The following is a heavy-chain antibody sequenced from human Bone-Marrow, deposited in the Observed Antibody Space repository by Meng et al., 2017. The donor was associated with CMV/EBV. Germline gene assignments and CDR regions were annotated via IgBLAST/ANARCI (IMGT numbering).Heavy chain of an antibody. CDR3: ARAYNVPGWFDP. Sequence: SLKISCAASGFTFDDYAMHWVRQAPGKGLEWVSGISWNSRSIGYADSVKGRFTISRDNAKSSLYLQMNSLRPEDMALYYCARAYNVPGWFDPWGQGTLVTVSS. CDR2: ISWNSRSI. CDR1: GFTFDDYA. V-gene: IGHV3-9*03. D-gene: IGHD1-14*01. J-gene: IGHJ5*02.